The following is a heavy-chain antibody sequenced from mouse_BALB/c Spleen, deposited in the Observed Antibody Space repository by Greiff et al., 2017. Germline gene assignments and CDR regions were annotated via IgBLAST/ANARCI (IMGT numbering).Heavy chain of an antibody. Sequence: QVQLKESGPGLVAPSQSLSITCTVSGFSLTSYGVHWVRQPPGKGLEWLGVIWAGGSTNYNSALMSRLSISKDNSKSQVFLKMNSLQTDDTAMYYCARSSNWDVWYFDVWGAGTTVTVSS. CDR1: GFSLTSYG. CDR3: ARSSNWDVWYFDV. D-gene: IGHD4-1*01. J-gene: IGHJ1*01. CDR2: IWAGGST. V-gene: IGHV2-9*02.